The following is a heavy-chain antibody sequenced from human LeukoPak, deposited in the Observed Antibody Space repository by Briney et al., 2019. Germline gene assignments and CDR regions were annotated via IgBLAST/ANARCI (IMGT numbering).Heavy chain of an antibody. CDR3: ARGDYDSSGYYYPFDY. D-gene: IGHD3-22*01. CDR1: GYTFTSYG. Sequence: GASVKVSCKASGYTFTSYGISWVRQAPGQGLEWMGWISAYNGNTNYAQKLQGRVTMTTGTSTSTAYMELRSLRSDDTAVYYCARGDYDSSGYYYPFDYWGQGTLVTVSS. V-gene: IGHV1-18*01. J-gene: IGHJ4*02. CDR2: ISAYNGNT.